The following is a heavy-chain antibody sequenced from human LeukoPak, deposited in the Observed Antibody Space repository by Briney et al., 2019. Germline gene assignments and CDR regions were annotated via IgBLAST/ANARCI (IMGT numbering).Heavy chain of an antibody. J-gene: IGHJ4*02. V-gene: IGHV4-59*01. CDR3: AREGVTKYYFDY. CDR1: GGSISSYY. CDR2: IYYSGST. Sequence: PPQTLSPTCTVSGGSISSYYWSWIRQPPGQGLEWIGYIYYSGSTDYNPSLKSRVTISVDTSKNQFSLKLSSVTAADTAVYYCAREGVTKYYFDYWGQGTLVTVAS. D-gene: IGHD4-11*01.